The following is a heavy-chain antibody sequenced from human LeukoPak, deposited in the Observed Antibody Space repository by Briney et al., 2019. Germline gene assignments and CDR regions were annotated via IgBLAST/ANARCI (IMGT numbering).Heavy chain of an antibody. V-gene: IGHV4-39*02. CDR3: AYTLAAASNSHFAY. J-gene: IGHJ4*02. CDR2: IYYSGST. Sequence: SETLSLTCTVSGGSISSSSYYWGWIRQPPGKGLEWIGSIYYSGSTYYNPSLKSRVTMSVDTSKNHFSLKLISVTAADTAVYYCAYTLAAASNSHFAYWGRGSLVTVSS. CDR1: GGSISSSSYY. D-gene: IGHD6-13*01.